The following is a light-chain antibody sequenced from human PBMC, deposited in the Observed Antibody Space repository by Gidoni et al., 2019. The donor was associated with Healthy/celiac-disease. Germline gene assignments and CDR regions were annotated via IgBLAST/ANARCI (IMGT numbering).Light chain of an antibody. CDR3: SSYTSSSTEV. CDR2: EVS. V-gene: IGLV2-14*01. J-gene: IGLJ3*02. CDR1: SSDVGGYNY. Sequence: QSALTQPASVSGSPGQSITISCTGTSSDVGGYNYVPWYQQHPGNAPKLMIYEVSNRPSGVSNRFSGSKSGNTASLTISGLQAEDEAEYYCSSYTSSSTEVFGGGTKLTVL.